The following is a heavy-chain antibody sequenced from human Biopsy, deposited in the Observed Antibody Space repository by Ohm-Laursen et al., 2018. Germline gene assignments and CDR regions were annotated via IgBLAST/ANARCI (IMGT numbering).Heavy chain of an antibody. Sequence: SDTLSLTCTVSGDSVSSGSFSWTWIRQPPGQGLEYFGYIYDRGSTANYNPSLESRVTMSVDMPKNQFSLKLSSVTAADTAIYYCARGMRSSGWPYFDSWGQGTLVTVSS. D-gene: IGHD6-19*01. V-gene: IGHV4-61*01. CDR2: IYDRGSTA. CDR1: GDSVSSGSFS. J-gene: IGHJ4*02. CDR3: ARGMRSSGWPYFDS.